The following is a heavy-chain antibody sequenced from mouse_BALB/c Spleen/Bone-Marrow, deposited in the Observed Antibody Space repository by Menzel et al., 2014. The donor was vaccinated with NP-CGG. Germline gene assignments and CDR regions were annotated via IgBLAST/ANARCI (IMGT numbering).Heavy chain of an antibody. CDR1: SYTFTGCA. D-gene: IGHD2-14*01. Sequence: QVQLKQSGPELVRPGVSVKISCKGSSYTFTGCAMHWVKRSHAKSLEWIGVISTYYGNANYNQKFKGKATMTVDKSSSTAYMELARLTSEDSAVYYCTRGGRYDEVAYWGQGTLVTVSA. CDR2: ISTYYGNA. V-gene: IGHV1-67*01. J-gene: IGHJ3*01. CDR3: TRGGRYDEVAY.